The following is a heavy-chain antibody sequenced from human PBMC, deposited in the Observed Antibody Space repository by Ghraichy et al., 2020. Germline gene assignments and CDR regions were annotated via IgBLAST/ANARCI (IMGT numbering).Heavy chain of an antibody. J-gene: IGHJ2*01. CDR3: ARERGGFSPERYFDL. D-gene: IGHD3-3*01. CDR1: GFTFSNYL. CDR2: ISGDGSDT. Sequence: GGSLRLSCTASGFTFSNYLMHWVRQSPGKGPEWVSRISGDGSDTDYTDYVDSVKGRLTTSRDNAKNTLYLQLNNLRADDTAVYYCARERGGFSPERYFDLWGRGTLVTVSS. V-gene: IGHV3-74*01.